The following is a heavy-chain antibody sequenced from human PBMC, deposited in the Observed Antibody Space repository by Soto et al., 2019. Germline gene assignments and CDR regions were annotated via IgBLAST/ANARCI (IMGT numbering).Heavy chain of an antibody. V-gene: IGHV1-69*13. Sequence: SVKVSCKASGGTFSSYAISWVRQAPGQGLEWMGGIIPIFGTANHAQKFQGRVTITADESTSTAYMELSSLRSEDTAVYYCAELSASYKSFDYWGQGTLVTVSS. CDR3: AELSASYKSFDY. CDR2: IIPIFGTA. D-gene: IGHD1-26*01. CDR1: GGTFSSYA. J-gene: IGHJ4*02.